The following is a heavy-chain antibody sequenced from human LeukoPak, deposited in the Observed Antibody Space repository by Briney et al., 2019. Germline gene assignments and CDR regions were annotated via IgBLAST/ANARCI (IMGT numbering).Heavy chain of an antibody. D-gene: IGHD1-26*01. J-gene: IGHJ3*02. Sequence: PSEPLSLTSTVSGGSISSSSYYWGWIRQPPGKGLEWIGSIYYSGSTYYNPSLKSRVTISVDTSKHQFSLKLSSVTAADTAVYYCASPPGGYSGSYYGLDAFDIWGQGTMVTVSS. V-gene: IGHV4-39*01. CDR3: ASPPGGYSGSYYGLDAFDI. CDR2: IYYSGST. CDR1: GGSISSSSYY.